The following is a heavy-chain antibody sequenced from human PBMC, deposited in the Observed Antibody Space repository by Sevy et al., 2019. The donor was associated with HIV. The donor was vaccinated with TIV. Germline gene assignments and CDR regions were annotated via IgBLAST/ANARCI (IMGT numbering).Heavy chain of an antibody. CDR3: ARGKSGYGYGLDY. Sequence: GGSLRLSCAASGFPVSSNYMSWVRQAPGKGLEWVSVIYSDGSTYHADSVKGRFTISRDNSKNTLYLQMNSLRVEDTAVYYWARGKSGYGYGLDYWGQGTLVTVSS. J-gene: IGHJ4*02. CDR1: GFPVSSNY. CDR2: IYSDGST. D-gene: IGHD5-18*01. V-gene: IGHV3-66*01.